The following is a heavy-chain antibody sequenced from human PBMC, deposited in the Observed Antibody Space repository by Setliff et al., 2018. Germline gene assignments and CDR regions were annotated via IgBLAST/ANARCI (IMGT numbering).Heavy chain of an antibody. CDR1: GFSYSNCW. V-gene: IGHV3-7*01. CDR2: INQGGGAQ. J-gene: IGHJ5*02. D-gene: IGHD3-3*01. CDR3: AKDVYDFRTGLAAP. Sequence: GGSLRLSCTASGFSYSNCWVSWVRQAPGKGLEWLASINQGGGAQFYVDSVQGRFTISRDNAKNSLYLQMNSLRAEDTAVYYCAKDVYDFRTGLAAPWGQGTLVTVSS.